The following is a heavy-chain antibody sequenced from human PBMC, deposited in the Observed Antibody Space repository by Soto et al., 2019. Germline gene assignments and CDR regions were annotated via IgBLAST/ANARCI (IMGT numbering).Heavy chain of an antibody. V-gene: IGHV3-15*01. CDR3: TTDSGYDLGDYYYYYMDV. D-gene: IGHD5-12*01. Sequence: EVQLVESGGGWVKPGGSLRLSCAASGFTFSNAWMSWVRQAPGKGLEWVGRIKSKTEGGTTDYAAPVKGRFTIPRDDSKNTLYLQMNSLKTEDTAVYYCTTDSGYDLGDYYYYYMDVWGKGTTVTVSS. J-gene: IGHJ6*03. CDR2: IKSKTEGGTT. CDR1: GFTFSNAW.